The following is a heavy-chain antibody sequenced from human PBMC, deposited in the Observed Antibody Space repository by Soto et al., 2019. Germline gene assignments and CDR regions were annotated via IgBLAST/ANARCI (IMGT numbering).Heavy chain of an antibody. D-gene: IGHD2-2*01. CDR3: ARDDGLSSTNVKAFDI. Sequence: ELQLVESGGGLVEPGGSLRLSCAASGFTFSRYYMNWVRQAPGKGLEWVSSISTTSTYTHYADSLKGRFTMSRDNAKKLLYLKMDSLRAEDTAVYYCARDDGLSSTNVKAFDIWGQGTKVTVSS. J-gene: IGHJ3*02. CDR2: ISTTSTYT. CDR1: GFTFSRYY. V-gene: IGHV3-21*02.